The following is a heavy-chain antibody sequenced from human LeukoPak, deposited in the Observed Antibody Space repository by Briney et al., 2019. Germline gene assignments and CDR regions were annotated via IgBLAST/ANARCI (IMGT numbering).Heavy chain of an antibody. J-gene: IGHJ4*02. V-gene: IGHV4-4*07. D-gene: IGHD3-10*01. CDR1: GDAIRSYY. Sequence: SETLSLTCSVSGDAIRSYYWSWIRQPAGKGLEWIGRIYTGGSTNYNPSLKSRVTMSLDTSKNQFSLKLSSVTVADTAVYYCARDRAARGLKGYYFTTGAREPWSPSPQ. CDR3: ARDRAARGLKGYYFTT. CDR2: IYTGGST.